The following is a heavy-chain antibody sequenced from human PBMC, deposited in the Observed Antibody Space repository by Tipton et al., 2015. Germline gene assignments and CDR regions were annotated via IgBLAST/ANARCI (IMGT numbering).Heavy chain of an antibody. Sequence: QLVQSGAEVKKPGASVKVSCKASGYTFSSYGLSWVRQAPGQGLEWMGWISAYDGNTDYAQKFQGRVTMTTDTSTSTAYMELSSLRSEDTAVYYCARDVGSGNYYYGMDVWGQGTTVSVSS. J-gene: IGHJ6*02. CDR1: GYTFSSYG. CDR3: ARDVGSGNYYYGMDV. D-gene: IGHD2-15*01. V-gene: IGHV1-18*01. CDR2: ISAYDGNT.